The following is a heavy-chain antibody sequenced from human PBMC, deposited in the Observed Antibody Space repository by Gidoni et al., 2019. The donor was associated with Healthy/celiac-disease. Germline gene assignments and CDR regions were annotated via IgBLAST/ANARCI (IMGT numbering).Heavy chain of an antibody. CDR3: AKPSQGEDSSGYYYAFDY. CDR1: GFSFSSYG. CDR2: ISYDGSNK. D-gene: IGHD3-22*01. J-gene: IGHJ4*02. Sequence: QVQLVESGGGVVQPGRSLRLSCAASGFSFSSYGMHWVRQAPGKGLEWVAVISYDGSNKYYADSVKGRFTISRDNSKNTLYLQMNSLRAEDTAVYYCAKPSQGEDSSGYYYAFDYWGQGTLVTVSS. V-gene: IGHV3-30*18.